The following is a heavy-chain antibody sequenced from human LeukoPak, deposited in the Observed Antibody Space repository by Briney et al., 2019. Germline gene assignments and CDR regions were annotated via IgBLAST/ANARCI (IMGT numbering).Heavy chain of an antibody. Sequence: SETLSLTCAVYGGSFSGYYWSWIRQPPGKGLEWIGEINHSGSTNYNPSLKSRVTISVDTSKNQFSLKLSSVTAADTAVYYCARGRPILRYFDQTRTFDYWGQGTLVTVSS. V-gene: IGHV4-34*01. J-gene: IGHJ4*02. CDR2: INHSGST. D-gene: IGHD3-9*01. CDR1: GGSFSGYY. CDR3: ARGRPILRYFDQTRTFDY.